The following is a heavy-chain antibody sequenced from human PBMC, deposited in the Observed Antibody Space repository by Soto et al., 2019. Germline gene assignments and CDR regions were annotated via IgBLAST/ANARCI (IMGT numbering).Heavy chain of an antibody. CDR3: ARESFSASPNFFDY. CDR1: GFGFSNYE. D-gene: IGHD1-26*01. Sequence: GSLRLSGADSGFGFSNYEMNWVRQAPGKGLELVSYISLSGSTIYYADSVKGRFTISRDDAKDSLYLEMDSLRAYDTAVYYCARESFSASPNFFDYWGQGTLVTVSS. J-gene: IGHJ4*02. V-gene: IGHV3-48*03. CDR2: ISLSGSTI.